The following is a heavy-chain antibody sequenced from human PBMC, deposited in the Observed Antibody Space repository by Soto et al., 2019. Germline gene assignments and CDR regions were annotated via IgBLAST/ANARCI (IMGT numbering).Heavy chain of an antibody. CDR3: ALRSMAVVPEY. D-gene: IGHD3-22*01. CDR2: LYYRRSA. J-gene: IGHJ4*02. V-gene: IGHV4-59*01. CDR1: GDSISTYY. Sequence: VQLQEPGPGLVKPSETPSLPCAVSGDSISTYYCRWIRQPPGKGLESIGSLYYRRSANYNPSFKSRVTLSVDTSTNQCSLMLSSMAAADTAVYYCALRSMAVVPEYWGQGTLGTVSS.